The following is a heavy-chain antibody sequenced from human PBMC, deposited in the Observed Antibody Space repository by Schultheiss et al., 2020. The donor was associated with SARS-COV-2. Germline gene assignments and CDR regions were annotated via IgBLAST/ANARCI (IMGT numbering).Heavy chain of an antibody. D-gene: IGHD5-12*01. J-gene: IGHJ6*02. CDR2: ISYDGSNK. CDR3: AKGGWLPEGMDV. V-gene: IGHV3-30*18. Sequence: GGSLRLSCAASGFTFSSYAMSWVRQAPGKGLEWVAVISYDGSNKYYADSVKGRFTISRDNSKNTLYLQMNSLRAEDTAVYYCAKGGWLPEGMDVWGQGTTVTVSS. CDR1: GFTFSSYA.